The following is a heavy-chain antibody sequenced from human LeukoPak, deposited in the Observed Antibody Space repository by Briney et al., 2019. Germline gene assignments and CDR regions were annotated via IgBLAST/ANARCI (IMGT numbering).Heavy chain of an antibody. Sequence: ASVKVSCEASGYSFILHGISWVRQAPGQGLEWMGWINPNSGGTNYAQKFQGRVTMTRDTSISTAYMELSRLRSDDTAVYYCARDKFGLVRGNWGQGTLVTVSS. CDR2: INPNSGGT. CDR3: ARDKFGLVRGN. V-gene: IGHV1-2*02. D-gene: IGHD3-10*01. J-gene: IGHJ4*02. CDR1: GYSFILHG.